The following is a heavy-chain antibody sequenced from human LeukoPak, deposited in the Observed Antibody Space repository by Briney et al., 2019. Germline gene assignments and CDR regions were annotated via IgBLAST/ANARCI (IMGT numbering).Heavy chain of an antibody. Sequence: SETLSLTCTVSGGSISSSTYYWGWIRQPPGKGLEWIGTIYYSGRTYYNPSLKSRVTISVDTSKNQFSLKLSSVTAADTAVYYCARGGIIPDYWGQGTLVTVSS. CDR1: GGSISSSTYY. CDR2: IYYSGRT. D-gene: IGHD3-16*01. J-gene: IGHJ4*02. CDR3: ARGGIIPDY. V-gene: IGHV4-39*07.